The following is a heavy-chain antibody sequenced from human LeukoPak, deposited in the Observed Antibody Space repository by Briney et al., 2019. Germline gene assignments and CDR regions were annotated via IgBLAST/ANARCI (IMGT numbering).Heavy chain of an antibody. J-gene: IGHJ4*02. V-gene: IGHV4-30-4*01. Sequence: SETLSLTCIVSGGSTSGGNYYWSWIRQPPGKGLEWVGYIYYSGSTSYNPSLKSRLTISVDTSKNQFSVKLNSVTAAGTAVYYCARGPNYVWGSYRYFDYWGQGTLVTVSS. CDR1: GGSTSGGNYY. D-gene: IGHD3-16*02. CDR2: IYYSGST. CDR3: ARGPNYVWGSYRYFDY.